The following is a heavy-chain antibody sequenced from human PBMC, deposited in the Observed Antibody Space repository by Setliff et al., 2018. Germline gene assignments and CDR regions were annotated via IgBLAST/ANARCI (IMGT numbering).Heavy chain of an antibody. V-gene: IGHV3-23*01. CDR2: ISGSGTTT. CDR3: AKMVGGSRSSGSCYFDY. CDR1: GFTFSTYA. Sequence: RLSCAASGFTFSTYAMSWVRQAPGKGLEWVSVISGSGTTTYYADSVKGRFTISRDNSKNTVYLQMNSLRAEDTAIYYCAKMVGGSRSSGSCYFDYWGQGTLVTVSS. J-gene: IGHJ4*02. D-gene: IGHD2-15*01.